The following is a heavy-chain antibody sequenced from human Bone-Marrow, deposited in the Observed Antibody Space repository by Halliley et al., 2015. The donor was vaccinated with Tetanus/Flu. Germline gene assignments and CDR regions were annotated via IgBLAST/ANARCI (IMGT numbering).Heavy chain of an antibody. CDR1: GVSIKSGGYY. CDR2: IYYSGST. V-gene: IGHV4-30-4*01. Sequence: LVKPTQTLSLTCAVSGVSIKSGGYYWSWIRQPSGKGLEWIGYIYYSGSTYYNPSLKSRISISVDTSKNQFSLKLSFVTAADTAVYYCARTYYDSSGYPLNYFDYWGQGTLVTVSS. D-gene: IGHD3-22*01. J-gene: IGHJ4*02. CDR3: ARTYYDSSGYPLNYFDY.